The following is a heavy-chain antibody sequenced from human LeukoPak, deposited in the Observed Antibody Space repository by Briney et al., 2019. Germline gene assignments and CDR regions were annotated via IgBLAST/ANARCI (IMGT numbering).Heavy chain of an antibody. V-gene: IGHV1-18*01. CDR3: ARETTTYYDFWSGRIEPFDY. Sequence: ASVKVSCKASGYTFTSYGISWVRQAPGQGLEWMGWISAYNGNTNCAQKLQGRVTMTTDTSTSTAYMELRSLRSDDTAVYYCARETTTYYDFWSGRIEPFDYWGQGTLVTVSS. J-gene: IGHJ4*02. D-gene: IGHD3-3*01. CDR1: GYTFTSYG. CDR2: ISAYNGNT.